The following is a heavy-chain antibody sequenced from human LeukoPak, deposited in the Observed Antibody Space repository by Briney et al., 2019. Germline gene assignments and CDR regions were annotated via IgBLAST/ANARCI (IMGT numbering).Heavy chain of an antibody. J-gene: IGHJ5*02. D-gene: IGHD4-17*01. CDR3: ARVVRDYGVPWTEANWFDP. Sequence: ASVKVSCKASGYTFTGYYMHWVRQAPGQGLEWMGWINPNSGGTNYAQKFQGRVTMTRDTSISTAYMELSRLRSDDTAVYYCARVVRDYGVPWTEANWFDPWGQGTLVTVSS. CDR1: GYTFTGYY. CDR2: INPNSGGT. V-gene: IGHV1-2*02.